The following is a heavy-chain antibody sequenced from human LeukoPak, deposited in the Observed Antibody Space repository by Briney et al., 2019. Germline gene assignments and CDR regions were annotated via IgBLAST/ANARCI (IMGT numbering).Heavy chain of an antibody. CDR2: IYSGGST. D-gene: IGHD6-19*01. J-gene: IGHJ4*02. V-gene: IGHV3-53*01. Sequence: PGGSLRLSCAASGFTFTSYAMSWVRRAPGKGLEWVSVIYSGGSTYYADSVKGRFAISKDNSKNTLYLQMNSLRAEDTAVYYCARGSRSSGWFDYWGQGTLVTVSS. CDR3: ARGSRSSGWFDY. CDR1: GFTFTSYA.